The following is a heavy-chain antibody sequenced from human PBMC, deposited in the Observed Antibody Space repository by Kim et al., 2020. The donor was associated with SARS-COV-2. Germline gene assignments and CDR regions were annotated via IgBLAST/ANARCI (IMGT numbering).Heavy chain of an antibody. CDR2: INHSGST. J-gene: IGHJ6*02. V-gene: IGHV4-34*01. Sequence: SETLSLTCAVYGGSFSGYYWSWIRQPPGKGLEWIGEINHSGSTNYNPSLKSRVTISVDTSKNQFSLKLSSVTAADTAVYYCARGARLATGGYYYYGMDVWGQGTTVTVSS. D-gene: IGHD4-17*01. CDR1: GGSFSGYY. CDR3: ARGARLATGGYYYYGMDV.